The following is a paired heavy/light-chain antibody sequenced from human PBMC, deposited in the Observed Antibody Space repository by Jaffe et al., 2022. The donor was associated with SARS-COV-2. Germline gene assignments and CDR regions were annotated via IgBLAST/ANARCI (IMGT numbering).Light chain of an antibody. V-gene: IGLV2-14*01. Sequence: QSALTQPASVSGSPGQSITISCTGTSSDVGGYNYVSWYQQHPGKAPKLMIYDVSNRPSGVSNRFSGSKSGNTASLTISGLQAEDEADYYCSSYTSSSTPPFGTGTKVTVL. J-gene: IGLJ1*01. CDR2: DVS. CDR3: SSYTSSSTPP. CDR1: SSDVGGYNY.
Heavy chain of an antibody. D-gene: IGHD3-3*01. CDR2: IWYDGSNK. Sequence: QVQLVESGGGVVQPGRSLRLSCAASGFTFSSYGMHWVRQAPGKGLEWVAVIWYDGSNKYYADSVKGRFTISRDNSKNTLYLQMNSLRAEDTAVYYCARDPYYDFWSGSRYYYGMDVWGQGTTVTVSS. V-gene: IGHV3-33*01. CDR1: GFTFSSYG. J-gene: IGHJ6*02. CDR3: ARDPYYDFWSGSRYYYGMDV.